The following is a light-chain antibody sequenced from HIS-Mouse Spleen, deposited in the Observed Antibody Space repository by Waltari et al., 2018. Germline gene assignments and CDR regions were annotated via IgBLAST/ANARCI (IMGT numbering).Light chain of an antibody. CDR3: YSTDSSGNHRRV. V-gene: IGLV3-10*01. CDR2: EDS. J-gene: IGLJ3*02. Sequence: SYELPQPPSVSVSPGHTARITCSGDALPTKYAYWYQKKSGQAPVLVIYEDSKRPSGIPERFSGSSSGTMATLTISGAQVEDEADYYCYSTDSSGNHRRVFGGGTKLTVL. CDR1: ALPTKY.